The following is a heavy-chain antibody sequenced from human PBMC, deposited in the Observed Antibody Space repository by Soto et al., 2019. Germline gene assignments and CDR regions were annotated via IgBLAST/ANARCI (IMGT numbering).Heavy chain of an antibody. CDR2: INEDGDDT. CDR3: AKPLAHGIVRGTGIDS. Sequence: EVQLLESGGGLVQPGGSLRLSCAASGFSFRGYAMKWVRQAPGKGLEWVSSINEDGDDTYYAKPVRGRFTISRDNSKNTLNLQMNSLRAEDTAIYYCAKPLAHGIVRGTGIDSWGQGTLVTVSS. D-gene: IGHD1-26*01. CDR1: GFSFRGYA. J-gene: IGHJ4*02. V-gene: IGHV3-23*01.